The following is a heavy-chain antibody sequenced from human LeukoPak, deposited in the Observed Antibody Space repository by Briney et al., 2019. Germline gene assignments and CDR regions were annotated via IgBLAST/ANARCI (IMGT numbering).Heavy chain of an antibody. CDR3: AKGAYDYIEIAYFDY. Sequence: GGSLRLSCVASGFSFNNYAMNWVRQAPGKGLEWVSLIIGSSGTTFYADSVKGRFTISRDKSKSTLYLQMNSLRAEDAAVYYCAKGAYDYIEIAYFDYWGQGSLVTVSS. CDR1: GFSFNNYA. J-gene: IGHJ4*02. D-gene: IGHD5-12*01. CDR2: IIGSSGTT. V-gene: IGHV3-23*01.